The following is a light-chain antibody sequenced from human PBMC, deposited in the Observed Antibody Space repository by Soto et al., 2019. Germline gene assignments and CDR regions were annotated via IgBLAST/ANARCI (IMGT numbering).Light chain of an antibody. V-gene: IGKV3-11*01. J-gene: IGKJ2*01. CDR3: QQRSNWPPSYT. CDR2: DAS. Sequence: EIVFTQSPATLSLSPGERATLSCRAGQSVSSSLAWYQQKPGQAPRLLIYDASNRATGIPARLSGSGSGADVSLTISSPEPEDFAVYYGQQRSNWPPSYTCGQGTKLEIK. CDR1: QSVSSS.